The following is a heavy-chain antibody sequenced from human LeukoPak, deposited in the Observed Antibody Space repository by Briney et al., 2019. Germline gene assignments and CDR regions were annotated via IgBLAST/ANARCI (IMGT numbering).Heavy chain of an antibody. D-gene: IGHD4-17*01. CDR1: GGTFSSYA. V-gene: IGHV1-69*05. J-gene: IGHJ6*03. Sequence: SVKVSCXASGGTFSSYAISWVRRAPGQGLEWMGGIIPIFGTANYAQKFQGRVTITTDESTSTAYMELSSLRSEDTAVYYCARVHRSALTTVITPWYYYMDVWGKGTTVTVSS. CDR2: IIPIFGTA. CDR3: ARVHRSALTTVITPWYYYMDV.